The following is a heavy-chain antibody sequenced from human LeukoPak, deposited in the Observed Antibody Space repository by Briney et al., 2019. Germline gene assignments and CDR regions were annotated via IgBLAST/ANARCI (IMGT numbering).Heavy chain of an antibody. Sequence: GGSLRLSCAASAFTFSTYAMSWVRQAPGKGLEWVSGISTSGGRTFYADSVKGRFTLSRDNSKNTLYLQMNSLRAEDTAVYYCAKTSGSYWNYFDYWGQGTLVTVSS. J-gene: IGHJ4*02. CDR2: ISTSGGRT. CDR3: AKTSGSYWNYFDY. D-gene: IGHD1-26*01. V-gene: IGHV3-23*01. CDR1: AFTFSTYA.